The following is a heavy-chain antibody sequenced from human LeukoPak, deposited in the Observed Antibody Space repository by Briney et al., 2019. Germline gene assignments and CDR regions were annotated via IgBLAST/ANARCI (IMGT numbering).Heavy chain of an antibody. V-gene: IGHV4-59*01. D-gene: IGHD1-26*01. CDR1: GFTFSSYA. CDR3: ARLLIARGSYYLDY. J-gene: IGHJ4*02. CDR2: IYYSGST. Sequence: GSLRLSCAASGFTFSSYAMSWIRLPPGKGLEWIGYIYYSGSTNDNPSLKSRVTISVDTSKNQFSLKLSSVTAADTAVYYCARLLIARGSYYLDYWGQGTLVTVSS.